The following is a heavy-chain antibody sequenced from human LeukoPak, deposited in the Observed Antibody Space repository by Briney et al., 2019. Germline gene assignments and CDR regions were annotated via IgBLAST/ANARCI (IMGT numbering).Heavy chain of an antibody. CDR3: ARETPESQGTSPDY. J-gene: IGHJ4*02. CDR2: INPNSGGT. Sequence: GASVKVSCKASGYTFTGYYMHWVRQAPGQGLEWMGWINPNSGGTNYAQKFQGRVTMTRDTSISTAYMELSRLRSDDTAVYYCARETPESQGTSPDYWGQGTLVTVSS. V-gene: IGHV1-2*02. D-gene: IGHD2-2*01. CDR1: GYTFTGYY.